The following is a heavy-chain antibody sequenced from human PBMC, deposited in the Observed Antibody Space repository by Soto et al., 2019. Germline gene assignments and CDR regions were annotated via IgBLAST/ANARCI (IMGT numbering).Heavy chain of an antibody. CDR3: AREERGNSLPN. CDR1: GFSFSRYW. D-gene: IGHD1-1*01. Sequence: EVQLVESGGGLVQPGGSLRLSCAASGFSFSRYWMYWVRQGPGKGLVWVARINTDGSTTNYADSVKGRFTISRDNAKNTLFLQMNSLRVEDTAVYYCAREERGNSLPNWGQGTLVTVSS. V-gene: IGHV3-74*01. CDR2: INTDGSTT. J-gene: IGHJ4*02.